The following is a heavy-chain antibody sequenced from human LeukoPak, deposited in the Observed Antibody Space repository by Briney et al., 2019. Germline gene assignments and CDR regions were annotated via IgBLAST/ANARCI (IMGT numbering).Heavy chain of an antibody. D-gene: IGHD6-19*01. CDR1: GGSISGYY. V-gene: IGHV4-59*01. CDR3: ARERGHLDYSSGWSPGGLHYYGMDV. CDR2: IYYSGST. J-gene: IGHJ6*02. Sequence: SETLSLTCTVSGGSISGYYWSWLLHPPGKGLVWIGYIYYSGSTRYNPSLESRDTISVDTSKNQFSLNLSSVTAADTALYYCARERGHLDYSSGWSPGGLHYYGMDVWGQGTTVTVSS.